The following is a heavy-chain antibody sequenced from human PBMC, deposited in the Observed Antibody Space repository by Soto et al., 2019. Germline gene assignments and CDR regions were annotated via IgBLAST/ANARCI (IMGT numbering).Heavy chain of an antibody. J-gene: IGHJ4*02. CDR2: IIPLFGTA. D-gene: IGHD2-15*01. CDR3: ARDYGHDCSGGNCYFYF. CDR1: GGSFSRYA. Sequence: SGKVSCKASGGSFSRYAINWVRQAPGHGLELMGGIIPLFGTAKYAQKFQDRVTITADESTSTAHMELRSLTSDDTAVYYCARDYGHDCSGGNCYFYFWGQGTLVTVSS. V-gene: IGHV1-69*13.